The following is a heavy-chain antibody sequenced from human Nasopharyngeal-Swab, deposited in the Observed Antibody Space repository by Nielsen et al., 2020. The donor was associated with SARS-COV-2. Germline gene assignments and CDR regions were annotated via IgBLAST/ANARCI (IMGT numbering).Heavy chain of an antibody. J-gene: IGHJ3*02. D-gene: IGHD6-19*01. V-gene: IGHV5-51*01. Sequence: VRQMPGKGVEWMGIIYPGDYDTRYSPSFQGQVTISADKSISTAYLQWSSLKASDTAMYYCARSLSSGWLDDAFDIWGQGTMVTVSS. CDR3: ARSLSSGWLDDAFDI. CDR2: IYPGDYDT.